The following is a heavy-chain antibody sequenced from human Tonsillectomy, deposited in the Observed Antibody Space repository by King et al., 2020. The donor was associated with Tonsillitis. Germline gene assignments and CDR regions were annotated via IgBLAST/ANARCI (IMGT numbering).Heavy chain of an antibody. CDR1: GYTFTTFG. CDR2: ISPYNSNT. V-gene: IGHV1-18*01. Sequence: VQLVQSGAEVKKPGASVKGSCKASGYTFTTFGISWVRQAPGQGLEWLGWISPYNSNTNYAQKLQGRVTMTTDTSTNTAYMDLRSLRSDDTAIYYCARGLYYFDYWGHGTLVTVSS. CDR3: ARGLYYFDY. J-gene: IGHJ4*01.